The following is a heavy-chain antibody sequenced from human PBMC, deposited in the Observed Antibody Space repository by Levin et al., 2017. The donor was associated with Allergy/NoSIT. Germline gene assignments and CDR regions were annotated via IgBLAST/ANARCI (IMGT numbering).Heavy chain of an antibody. CDR1: GYTFTGYY. V-gene: IGHV1-2*06. CDR3: ARDMLNGKYYFDY. J-gene: IGHJ4*02. D-gene: IGHD3-16*01. CDR2: INPNSGGT. Sequence: ASVKVSCKASGYTFTGYYMHWVRQAPGQGLEWMGRINPNSGGTNYAQKFQGRVTMTRDTSISTAYMELSRLRSDDTAVYYCARDMLNGKYYFDYWGQGTLVTVSS.